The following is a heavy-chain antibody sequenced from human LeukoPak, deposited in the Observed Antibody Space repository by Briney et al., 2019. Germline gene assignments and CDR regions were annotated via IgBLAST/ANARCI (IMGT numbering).Heavy chain of an antibody. CDR2: IIPIFGTA. D-gene: IGHD3-16*01. J-gene: IGHJ4*02. V-gene: IGHV1-69*05. Sequence: ASVKVSCKASGGTFSSYAISWVRQAPGQGLEWMGRIIPIFGTANYAQKFQGRVTITTDESTSTAYMELRSLKSEDTAIYFCVREYHGGYFDFWGQGTLVTVSS. CDR1: GGTFSSYA. CDR3: VREYHGGYFDF.